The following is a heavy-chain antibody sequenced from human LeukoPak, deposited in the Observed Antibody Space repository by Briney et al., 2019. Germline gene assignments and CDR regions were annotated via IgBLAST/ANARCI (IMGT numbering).Heavy chain of an antibody. J-gene: IGHJ5*02. V-gene: IGHV1-18*01. CDR3: ARVGGIVVVPAAMFWFDP. D-gene: IGHD2-2*01. CDR2: ISAYNGNT. CDR1: GYTFTSYG. Sequence: ASVKVSCKASGYTFTSYGISWVRQAPGQGLEWMGWISAYNGNTNYAQKLQGRVTMTTDTSTSTAYMELRNLRSDDTAVYYCARVGGIVVVPAAMFWFDPWGQGTLVTVSS.